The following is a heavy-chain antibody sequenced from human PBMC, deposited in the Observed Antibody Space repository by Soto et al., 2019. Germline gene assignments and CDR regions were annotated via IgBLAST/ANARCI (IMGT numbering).Heavy chain of an antibody. D-gene: IGHD6-19*01. CDR3: AKMSDGWYDVFHI. Sequence: GRYVRISSAAPQYTCSIEAISCARHAPGKGLKWVSTISGSGTSAYYADSVQGRFTFSRDNSKNTLYLQMNSLRAEDTAVYYCAKMSDGWYDVFHICGQGTMVTVSS. CDR2: ISGSGTSA. J-gene: IGHJ3*02. CDR1: QYTCSIEA. V-gene: IGHV3-23*01.